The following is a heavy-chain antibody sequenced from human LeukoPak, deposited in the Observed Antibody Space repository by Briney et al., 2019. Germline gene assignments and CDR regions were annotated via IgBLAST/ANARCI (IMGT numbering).Heavy chain of an antibody. CDR3: ARQVNVYYYGSGSQDY. CDR2: INHSGST. D-gene: IGHD3-10*01. V-gene: IGHV4-34*01. CDR1: GGSFSGYY. J-gene: IGHJ4*02. Sequence: SETLSLTCAVYGGSFSGYYWSWIRQPPGKGLEWIGEINHSGSTNYNPSLKSRVTISVDTSKNQFSLKLSSVTAADTAVYYCARQVNVYYYGSGSQDYWGQGTLVTVSS.